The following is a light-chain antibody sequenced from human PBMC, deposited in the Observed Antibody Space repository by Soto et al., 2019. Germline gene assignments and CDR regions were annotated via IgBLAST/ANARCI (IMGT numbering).Light chain of an antibody. J-gene: IGKJ2*01. V-gene: IGKV3-15*01. CDR1: QSVSSN. Sequence: EIVMTQPPATLSVSPGERATLSCRASQSVSSNLAWYQQKPGQAPRLLIYGASTRATGIPARFSGSGSGTEFTLTISSPQSEDFAVYYCQQYNNWPPYTFGQGTKLEIK. CDR3: QQYNNWPPYT. CDR2: GAS.